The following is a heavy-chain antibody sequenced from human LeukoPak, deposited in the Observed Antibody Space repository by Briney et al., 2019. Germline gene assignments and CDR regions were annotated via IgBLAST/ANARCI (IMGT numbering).Heavy chain of an antibody. Sequence: WASVKVSCKASGYTFTGYYMHWVRQAPGQGLEWMGWINPNSGGTNYAQKFQGRVTMTWDTSISTAYMELSRLRSDDTAVYYCARAYAYSSGWYNWFDPWGQGTLVTVSS. J-gene: IGHJ5*02. CDR2: INPNSGGT. CDR3: ARAYAYSSGWYNWFDP. CDR1: GYTFTGYY. D-gene: IGHD6-19*01. V-gene: IGHV1-2*02.